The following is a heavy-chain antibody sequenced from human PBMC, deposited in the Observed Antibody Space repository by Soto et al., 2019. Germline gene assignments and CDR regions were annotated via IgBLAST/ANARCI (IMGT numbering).Heavy chain of an antibody. CDR3: AREESSGWYDY. Sequence: GGSLRLSCAASGFTFSSYGMHWVRQAPGKGLEWVAVIWYDGSNKYYADSVKGRFTISRDNSKNTLYLQMNSLRAEETAVYYCAREESSGWYDYWGQGTLVTVSS. CDR2: IWYDGSNK. J-gene: IGHJ4*02. V-gene: IGHV3-33*01. D-gene: IGHD6-19*01. CDR1: GFTFSSYG.